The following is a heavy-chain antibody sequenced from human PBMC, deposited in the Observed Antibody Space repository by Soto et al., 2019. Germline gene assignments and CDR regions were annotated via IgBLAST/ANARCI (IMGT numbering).Heavy chain of an antibody. J-gene: IGHJ3*02. CDR3: ARVPVYSSSYYAFDI. D-gene: IGHD6-13*01. CDR1: GFTVSSNY. Sequence: ESGGGLIQPGGSLRLSCAASGFTVSSNYMSWVRQAPGKGLEWVSVIYSGGSTYYADSVKGRFTISRDNSKNTLYLQMNSLRAEDTAVYYCARVPVYSSSYYAFDIWGQGTMVTVSS. V-gene: IGHV3-53*01. CDR2: IYSGGST.